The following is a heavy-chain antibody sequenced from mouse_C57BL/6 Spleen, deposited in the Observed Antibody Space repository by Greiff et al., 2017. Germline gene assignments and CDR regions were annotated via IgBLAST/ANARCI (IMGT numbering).Heavy chain of an antibody. D-gene: IGHD1-1*01. CDR2: INPNNGGT. CDR1: GYTFTDYY. V-gene: IGHV1-26*01. J-gene: IGHJ2*01. Sequence: VQLQQSGPELVKPGASVKISCKASGYTFTDYYMNWVKQSHGKSLDWIGDINPNNGGTSYNQKFKGKATLTVDKSSSTAYMELRSLTSEDSAVYYCARKTYYYGSSYYFDYWGQGTTLTVSS. CDR3: ARKTYYYGSSYYFDY.